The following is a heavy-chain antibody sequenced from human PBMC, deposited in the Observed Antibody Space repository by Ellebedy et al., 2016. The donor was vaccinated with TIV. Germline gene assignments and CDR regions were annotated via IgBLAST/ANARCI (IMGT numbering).Heavy chain of an antibody. CDR3: TRGGTSYSDY. CDR1: GGSISSSSYY. CDR2: IYYSGST. Sequence: SETLSLTCTVSGGSISSSSYYWGWIRQPPGKGLEWIGIIYYSGSTYYNPSLKSRITISVDTSKNQFSLKLSSVTAADTAMYYCTRGGTSYSDYWGQGTLVTVSS. J-gene: IGHJ4*02. D-gene: IGHD1-1*01. V-gene: IGHV4-39*07.